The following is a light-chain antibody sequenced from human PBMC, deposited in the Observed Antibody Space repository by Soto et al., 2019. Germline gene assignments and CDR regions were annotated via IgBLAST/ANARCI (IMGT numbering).Light chain of an antibody. V-gene: IGKV4-1*01. CDR2: WAS. J-gene: IGKJ4*01. CDR3: QQYYNTPLT. Sequence: DIVMTQSPDSLAVSLGERATINCRSSQSVLYSGNNKNYLAWYQQKPGQPPKLLIYWASTRESGVPDRFSGSGSGTDFTLSISSLQAEDVAVYFCQQYYNTPLTFGGGTRVAIK. CDR1: QSVLYSGNNKNY.